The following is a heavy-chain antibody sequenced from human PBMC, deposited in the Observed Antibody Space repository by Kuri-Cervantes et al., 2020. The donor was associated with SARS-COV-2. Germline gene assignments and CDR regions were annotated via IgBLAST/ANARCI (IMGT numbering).Heavy chain of an antibody. Sequence: GGSLRLSCAASGFTFSNAWMNWVRQAPGKGLEWVAVISYDGSNKYYADSVKGRFTISRDNSKNTLYLQMNSLRAEDTAVYYCARDHWGMTTVTYRIYGMDVWGQGTTVTVSS. V-gene: IGHV3-30*03. CDR2: ISYDGSNK. D-gene: IGHD4-17*01. J-gene: IGHJ6*02. CDR3: ARDHWGMTTVTYRIYGMDV. CDR1: GFTFSNAW.